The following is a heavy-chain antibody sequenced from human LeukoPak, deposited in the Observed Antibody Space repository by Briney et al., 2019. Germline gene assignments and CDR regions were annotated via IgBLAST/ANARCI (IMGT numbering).Heavy chain of an antibody. D-gene: IGHD3-9*01. V-gene: IGHV3-23*01. J-gene: IGHJ6*02. CDR1: GFIFSSYA. Sequence: GGSLRLSCAASGFIFSSYAMSWVRHAPGKGLEWVSAISGSGGSTYYADSVKGRFTISRDNSKNTLYLQMNSLRAEDTAVYYCAKDLTLSPTYYDILTGYYANYYYYGMDVWGQGTTVTVSS. CDR3: AKDLTLSPTYYDILTGYYANYYYYGMDV. CDR2: ISGSGGST.